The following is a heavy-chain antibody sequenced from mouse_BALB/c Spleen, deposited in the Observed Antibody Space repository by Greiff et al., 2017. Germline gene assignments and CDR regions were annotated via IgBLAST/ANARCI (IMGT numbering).Heavy chain of an antibody. CDR3: ARERSYDYDWFAY. CDR1: GFSLTSYG. D-gene: IGHD2-4*01. CDR2: IWAGGST. J-gene: IGHJ3*01. Sequence: VKVVESGPGLVAPSQSLSITCTVSGFSLTSYGVHWVRQPPGKGLEWLGVIWAGGSTNYNSALMSRLSISKDNSKSQVFLKMNSLQTDDTAMYYCARERSYDYDWFAYWGQGTLGTVSA. V-gene: IGHV2-9*02.